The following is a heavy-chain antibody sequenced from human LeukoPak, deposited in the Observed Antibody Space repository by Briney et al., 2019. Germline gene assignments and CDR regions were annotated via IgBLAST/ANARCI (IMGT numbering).Heavy chain of an antibody. CDR3: ATSYYYGPTAPDP. D-gene: IGHD3-10*01. J-gene: IGHJ5*02. CDR2: INSDGSST. CDR1: GFTFSSYW. V-gene: IGHV3-74*01. Sequence: GGSLRLSCAASGFTFSSYWMHWVRQAPGKGLVWVSRINSDGSSTSYADSVKGRFTISRDNAKNTLYLQMNSLRAEDTAVYYCATSYYYGPTAPDPWGQGTLVTVSS.